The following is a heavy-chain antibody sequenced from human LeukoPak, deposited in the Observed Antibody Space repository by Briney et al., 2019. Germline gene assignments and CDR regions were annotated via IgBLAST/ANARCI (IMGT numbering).Heavy chain of an antibody. CDR1: GGSFSGYY. Sequence: PSEILSLTCAVYGGSFSGYYWSWIRQPPGKGLEWFGEINHSGSTNYNPSLKSRVTISVDTSKNQFSLKLSSVTAADTAVYFCARGRGNWNFKVLFDHWGQGTLVTVSS. CDR2: INHSGST. D-gene: IGHD1-1*01. V-gene: IGHV4-34*01. CDR3: ARGRGNWNFKVLFDH. J-gene: IGHJ4*02.